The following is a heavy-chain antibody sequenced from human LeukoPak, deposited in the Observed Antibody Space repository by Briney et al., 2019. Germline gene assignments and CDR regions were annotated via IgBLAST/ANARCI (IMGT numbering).Heavy chain of an antibody. D-gene: IGHD6-19*01. Sequence: PSETLSLTCTVSGVSISSSNSYWGWIRQPPGKGLEWIGSNSGNTYYNASLKSQVSISIDTSKNQFSLKLTSVTAADTAVYYCARGRRGGWYAGYYYYYMDVWGKGTTVTVSS. CDR2: NSGNT. J-gene: IGHJ6*03. CDR3: ARGRRGGWYAGYYYYYMDV. V-gene: IGHV4-39*01. CDR1: GVSISSSNSY.